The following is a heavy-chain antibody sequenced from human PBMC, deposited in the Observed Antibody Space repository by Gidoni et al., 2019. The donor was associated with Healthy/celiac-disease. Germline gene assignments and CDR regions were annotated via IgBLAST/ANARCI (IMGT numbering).Heavy chain of an antibody. CDR1: GLPFRSEG. CDR3: ARGGCSGGSCYSGWFDP. D-gene: IGHD2-15*01. CDR2: IWYDGSNI. V-gene: IGHV3-33*01. J-gene: IGHJ5*02. Sequence: QVQLVESGGGVGQPGRSMRLSWAASGLPFRSEGMNWVSQAAGKGGEGVAVIWYDGSNIYYADSVKGPFTISRDNSKNTLYLQMNSLRAEDTAVYYCARGGCSGGSCYSGWFDPWGQGTLVTVSS.